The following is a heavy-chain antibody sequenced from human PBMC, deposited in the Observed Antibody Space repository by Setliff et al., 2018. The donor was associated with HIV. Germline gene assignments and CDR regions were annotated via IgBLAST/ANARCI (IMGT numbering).Heavy chain of an antibody. D-gene: IGHD3-16*02. J-gene: IGHJ3*02. CDR3: ARESLNLGELSSNPDASDI. CDR2: SIPLFGTT. CDR1: GDTFNNCA. Sequence: SVKVSCKASGDTFNNCAVTWVRQAPGQGLEWMGGSIPLFGTTNYAQKFQGRVTLTTDELMKTAYMELSSLRSEDTAVYYCARESLNLGELSSNPDASDIWGQGTMVTVSS. V-gene: IGHV1-69*05.